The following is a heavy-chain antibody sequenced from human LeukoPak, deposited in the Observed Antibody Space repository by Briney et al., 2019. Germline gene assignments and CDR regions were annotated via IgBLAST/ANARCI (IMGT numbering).Heavy chain of an antibody. CDR2: ISAYNGNT. V-gene: IGHV1-18*01. CDR3: ARQTYYDFWSGYYEFDY. D-gene: IGHD3-3*01. J-gene: IGHJ4*02. Sequence: GASVKVSCKASGYTFTSYGISWVRQAPGQGLEWMGWISAYNGNTNYAQKLQGRVTMTTDTSTSTAYMELRSLRSDDTAVYYCARQTYYDFWSGYYEFDYWGQGTLVTVSS. CDR1: GYTFTSYG.